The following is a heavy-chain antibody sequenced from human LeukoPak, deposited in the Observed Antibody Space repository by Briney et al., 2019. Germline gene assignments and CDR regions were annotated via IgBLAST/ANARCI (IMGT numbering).Heavy chain of an antibody. D-gene: IGHD1-26*01. CDR3: VRDLGGRSGH. V-gene: IGHV3-74*01. CDR1: GFTFSSNW. J-gene: IGHJ4*02. CDR2: INEDGSTT. Sequence: PRGSLRLSCAASGFTFSSNWMHWVRQAPGKGLVWVSRINEDGSTTNYADSVKGRSTIFRDNAKNTLYLQMNGLRAEDTAVYYCVRDLGGRSGHWGQGTLVTVSS.